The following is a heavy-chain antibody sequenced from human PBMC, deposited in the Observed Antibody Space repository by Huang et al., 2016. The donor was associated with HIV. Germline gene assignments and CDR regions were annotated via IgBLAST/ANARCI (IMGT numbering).Heavy chain of an antibody. CDR3: ARQGVGDFVVEPTGLGAFDI. V-gene: IGHV5-51*01. J-gene: IGHJ3*02. Sequence: EVQLVQSGAVVKKPGESLKISCKGSGYTFNGYWIGWVRQMPGKGLEWMGIIYPGDSATTYSPSFQGQFTISAAKSISTAYLQWSGLKASDTAMYYCARQGVGDFVVEPTGLGAFDIWGQGTMVTVSS. CDR2: IYPGDSAT. CDR1: GYTFNGYW. D-gene: IGHD2-2*01.